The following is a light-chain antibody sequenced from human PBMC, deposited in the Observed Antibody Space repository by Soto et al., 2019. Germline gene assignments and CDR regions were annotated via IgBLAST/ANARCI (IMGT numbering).Light chain of an antibody. CDR2: AAS. Sequence: DIQMTQSPSSVSASVGDRVTITCRASQGISSWLAWYQQKPGKAPKLLIYAASSLQSGVPSRFSGSRSGTYFPLTVSILQPVDFAIDYCQQANSFPRTFGQGTKLEIK. V-gene: IGKV1D-12*01. CDR1: QGISSW. CDR3: QQANSFPRT. J-gene: IGKJ2*02.